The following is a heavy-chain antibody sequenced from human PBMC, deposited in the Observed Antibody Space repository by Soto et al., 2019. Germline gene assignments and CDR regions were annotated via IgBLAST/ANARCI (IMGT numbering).Heavy chain of an antibody. Sequence: QVQLQESGPGLVKPSETLSLTCTVCGDSISSYYWTWIRQPPGEGLEWIGYIYDSGRTYYNPSLKSRVTISVDTSKNQFSLRLSSVSAADTAVYYCARGTIPYYYYGMDVWGQGTTVTVSS. D-gene: IGHD3-10*01. CDR2: IYDSGRT. V-gene: IGHV4-59*01. CDR3: ARGTIPYYYYGMDV. J-gene: IGHJ6*02. CDR1: GDSISSYY.